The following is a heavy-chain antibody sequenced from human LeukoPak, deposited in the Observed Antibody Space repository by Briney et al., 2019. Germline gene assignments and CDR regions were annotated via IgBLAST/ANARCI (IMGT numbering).Heavy chain of an antibody. V-gene: IGHV4-59*12. CDR1: GGSISTYY. CDR3: ARALYHTFDY. CDR2: IYYTGST. Sequence: PSETLSLTCTVSGGSISTYYWSWIRQPPGKGLEWIGYIYYTGSTSYNPSLKSRVTMSVDTSKNQFSLKLSSVTAADTAVYYCARALYHTFDYWGQGTLVTVSS. D-gene: IGHD2-2*01. J-gene: IGHJ4*02.